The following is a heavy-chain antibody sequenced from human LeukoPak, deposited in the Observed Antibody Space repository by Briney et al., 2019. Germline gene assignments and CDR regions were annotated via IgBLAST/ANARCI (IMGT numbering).Heavy chain of an antibody. CDR1: GGTFSSYA. J-gene: IGHJ5*02. Sequence: GATVKVSCKASGGTFSSYAISWVRQAPGQGLEWMGGIIPIFGTANYAQKFQGRVTITADESTSTAYMELSSLRSEDTAVYYCARDHPPNVFRNRNGFDPWGQGTLVTVSS. CDR2: IIPIFGTA. V-gene: IGHV1-69*13. D-gene: IGHD3-3*01. CDR3: ARDHPPNVFRNRNGFDP.